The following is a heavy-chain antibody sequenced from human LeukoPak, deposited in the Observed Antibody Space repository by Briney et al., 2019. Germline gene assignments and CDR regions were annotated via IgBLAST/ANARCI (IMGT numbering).Heavy chain of an antibody. CDR3: ARLTAEVGGGTNYFDT. Sequence: SSETLSLTCAVYGGSFSGYYWSWIRQPPGKGLEWIGEINHSGSTNYNPSLKSRVTISVDTSKNQFSLRLSSVTAADTAVYYCARLTAEVGGGTNYFDTWGQGTLVTVSS. D-gene: IGHD2-21*02. CDR1: GGSFSGYY. J-gene: IGHJ4*02. V-gene: IGHV4-34*01. CDR2: INHSGST.